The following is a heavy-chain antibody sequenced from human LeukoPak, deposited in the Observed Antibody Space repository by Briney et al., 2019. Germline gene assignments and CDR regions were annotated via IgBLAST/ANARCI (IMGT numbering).Heavy chain of an antibody. Sequence: GASVKVSCKASGYTFTGYYMHWVRQAPGQGLEWMGRINPNSGGTNYAQKFQGRVTMTRDTSISTAYMKLSRLRSDDTAVYYCARIIYYYDSSGIEGGSDYWGQGTLVTVSS. CDR1: GYTFTGYY. J-gene: IGHJ4*02. V-gene: IGHV1-2*06. D-gene: IGHD3-22*01. CDR3: ARIIYYYDSSGIEGGSDY. CDR2: INPNSGGT.